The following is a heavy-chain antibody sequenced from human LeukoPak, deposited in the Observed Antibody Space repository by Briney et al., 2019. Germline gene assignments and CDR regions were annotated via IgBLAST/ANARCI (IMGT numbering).Heavy chain of an antibody. D-gene: IGHD2-15*01. CDR1: GFTFSSYA. J-gene: IGHJ6*02. V-gene: IGHV3-23*01. CDR3: AKNLYCGGGSCYPSALGMDV. Sequence: SGGSLRLSCAASGFTFSSYAMSWVRQAPGKGLEWVSSISGSGNRTYYADSVKGRFTISRDNSNNTLFLQMNSLRAEDTAVYYCAKNLYCGGGSCYPSALGMDVWGQGTTVTVSS. CDR2: ISGSGNRT.